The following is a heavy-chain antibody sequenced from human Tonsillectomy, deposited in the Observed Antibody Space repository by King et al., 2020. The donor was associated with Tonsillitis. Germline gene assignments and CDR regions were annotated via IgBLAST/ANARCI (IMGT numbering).Heavy chain of an antibody. J-gene: IGHJ4*02. CDR3: ARDATLTYYDGSGRYYTVPY. V-gene: IGHV3-48*02. Sequence: VQLVESGGGLVQPGGSLRLSCAASGFTFSNYSMNWVRQAPGKGLEWVSYISSSSSTIYYADSVKGRFTISRDNAKNSLYLQMNSLRDEDTAVYYCARDATLTYYDGSGRYYTVPYWGQGTLVTVSS. D-gene: IGHD3-10*01. CDR1: GFTFSNYS. CDR2: ISSSSSTI.